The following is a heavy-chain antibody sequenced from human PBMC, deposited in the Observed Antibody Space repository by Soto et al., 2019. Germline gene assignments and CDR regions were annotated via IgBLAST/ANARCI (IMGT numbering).Heavy chain of an antibody. CDR1: GYVFTRYG. J-gene: IGHJ6*02. Sequence: QVQLVQSGAEVKSPGASVKVSCKASGYVFTRYGITWVRQAPGQGLEWMGWISVYNDDTNYAEKFQGRVSMTTDTSMSTGYMELRSLRSDDTAVYYCARDGRLTGYHYYGMDVWGQGTTVTVSS. CDR3: ARDGRLTGYHYYGMDV. D-gene: IGHD3-9*01. V-gene: IGHV1-18*01. CDR2: ISVYNDDT.